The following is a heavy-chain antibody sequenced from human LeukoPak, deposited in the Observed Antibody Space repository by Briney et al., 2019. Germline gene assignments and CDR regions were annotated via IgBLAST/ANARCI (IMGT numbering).Heavy chain of an antibody. D-gene: IGHD3-3*01. J-gene: IGHJ4*02. CDR1: GYSISSGYY. Sequence: SETLSLTCAVSGYSISSGYYWGWIRQPPGKGLEWIGSIYHSGSTYYNPSLKSRVTISVDTSKNQFSLKLSSVTAADTAVYYCARTYYDFWSGYYYFDYWGQETLVTVSS. V-gene: IGHV4-38-2*01. CDR3: ARTYYDFWSGYYYFDY. CDR2: IYHSGST.